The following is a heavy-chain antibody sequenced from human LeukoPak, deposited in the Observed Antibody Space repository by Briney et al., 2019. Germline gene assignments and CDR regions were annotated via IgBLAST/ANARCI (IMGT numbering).Heavy chain of an antibody. Sequence: PSETLSLTCTVSGGSISSYYWSWVRQPPGKGLEWMGYIYYSGSTRYNPSLKSRVTISVDTSKNQFSLKLSSVTAADTAVYYCARDRDWNYGGFDYWGQGTLVTVSS. CDR3: ARDRDWNYGGFDY. D-gene: IGHD1-7*01. CDR2: IYYSGST. CDR1: GGSISSYY. V-gene: IGHV4-59*13. J-gene: IGHJ4*02.